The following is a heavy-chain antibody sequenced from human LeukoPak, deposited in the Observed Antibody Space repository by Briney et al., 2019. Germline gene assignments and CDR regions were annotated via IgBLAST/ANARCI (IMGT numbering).Heavy chain of an antibody. D-gene: IGHD1-26*01. CDR1: GFTFDDYG. V-gene: IGHV3-20*04. J-gene: IGHJ6*03. CDR3: ARVVGAMGAYYYYMDV. Sequence: PGGSLRLSCAASGFTFDDYGMSWVRQAPGKGLEWVSGINWNGGSTGYADSVKGRFTISRDNAKNSLYLQMNSLRAEDTALYYCARVVGAMGAYYYYMDVWGKGTTVTVSS. CDR2: INWNGGST.